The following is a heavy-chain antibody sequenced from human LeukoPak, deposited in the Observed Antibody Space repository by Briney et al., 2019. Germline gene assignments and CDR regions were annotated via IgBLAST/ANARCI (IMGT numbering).Heavy chain of an antibody. CDR2: MKRDGSEV. Sequence: GGSLRLSCAASGFTFSTYWMTWVRQAPGKGLEWVANMKRDGSEVYYANSVKGHFTISRDNAKNSLYLQMNSLRSEDTAVYYCARYTEYYFDYWGQGTLVTVSS. V-gene: IGHV3-7*01. CDR1: GFTFSTYW. D-gene: IGHD2-2*02. J-gene: IGHJ4*02. CDR3: ARYTEYYFDY.